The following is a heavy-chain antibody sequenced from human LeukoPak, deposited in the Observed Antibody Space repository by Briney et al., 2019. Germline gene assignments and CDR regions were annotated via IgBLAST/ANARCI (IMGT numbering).Heavy chain of an antibody. V-gene: IGHV4-61*01. CDR1: GGSLSNASYY. CDR2: VYYSGST. J-gene: IGHJ4*02. D-gene: IGHD3-10*01. Sequence: SETPSLTCTVSGGSLSNASYYWSWIPPPPGKGLDWGGDVYYSGSTNYSPSLQSRVTVSVDTSKNQFSLKLTSVTAADTAVYYCARVRYGSGSYYFDNWGQGTLVTVSS. CDR3: ARVRYGSGSYYFDN.